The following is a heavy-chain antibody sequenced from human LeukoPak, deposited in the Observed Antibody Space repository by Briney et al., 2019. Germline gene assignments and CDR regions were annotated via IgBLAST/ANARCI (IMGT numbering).Heavy chain of an antibody. Sequence: GGPLRFSCAASGFHVRNNYMSWVRQAPGKGLEWVSILYNNGGTDYADSVRGRFAISRDNSKNTLYLQMNGLRVEDTAIYYCARDAGLDAFDIWGQGTMVGVSS. CDR1: GFHVRNNY. V-gene: IGHV3-66*01. D-gene: IGHD3-9*01. CDR3: ARDAGLDAFDI. J-gene: IGHJ3*02. CDR2: LYNNGGT.